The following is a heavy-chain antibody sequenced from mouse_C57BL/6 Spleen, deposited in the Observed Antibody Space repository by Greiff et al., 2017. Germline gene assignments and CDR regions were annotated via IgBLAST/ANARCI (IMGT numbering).Heavy chain of an antibody. J-gene: IGHJ2*01. Sequence: QVQLQQPGAELVKPGASVKLSCKASGYTFTSYWMQWVKQRPGQGLEWIGEIDPSDSYTNYNQKFKGKATLTVDTSSSTAYMQLSSLTSEDSAVYYCARPHFDYWGQGTTRTVSS. CDR3: ARPHFDY. CDR1: GYTFTSYW. V-gene: IGHV1-50*01. CDR2: IDPSDSYT.